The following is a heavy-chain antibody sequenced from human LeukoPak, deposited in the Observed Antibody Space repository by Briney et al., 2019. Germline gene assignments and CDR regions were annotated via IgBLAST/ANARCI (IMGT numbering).Heavy chain of an antibody. V-gene: IGHV4-59*08. J-gene: IGHJ4*02. CDR1: GGSISGYH. D-gene: IGHD6-13*01. Sequence: PSETLSLTCTVSGGSISGYHWSWIRQPPGRGLEWIGYIYYSGSTNYSPSLKSRVTISVDTSKNQFSLKLSSVTAADTAVYYCARHAIAVAGTGYFDYWGQGTLVTVSS. CDR2: IYYSGST. CDR3: ARHAIAVAGTGYFDY.